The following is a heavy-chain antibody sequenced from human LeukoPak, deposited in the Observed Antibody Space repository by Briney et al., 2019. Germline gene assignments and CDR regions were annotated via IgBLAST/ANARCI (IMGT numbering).Heavy chain of an antibody. CDR2: INPNSGGT. V-gene: IGHV1-2*02. CDR3: AREYCSGGPCYSGVVYHYHYMDV. Sequence: ASVKVSCKASGYTFTGYYMHWVRQAPGQGLEWMGWINPNSGGTNYAQKFQGRVTMTRDTSISTAYMELNSLRSDDTAVYYCAREYCSGGPCYSGVVYHYHYMDVWGKGTTVTISS. D-gene: IGHD2-15*01. J-gene: IGHJ6*03. CDR1: GYTFTGYY.